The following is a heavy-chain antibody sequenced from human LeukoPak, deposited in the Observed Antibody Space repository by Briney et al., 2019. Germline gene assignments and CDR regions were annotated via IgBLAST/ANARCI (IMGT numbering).Heavy chain of an antibody. CDR2: ISSSSSYI. J-gene: IGHJ4*02. Sequence: GGSLRLSCAASGFTFSSYSMNWVRQAPGKGLEWVSSISSSSSYIYYADSVKGRFTISRDNAKNSLYLQMNSLRAEDTAVYYCARMRRIRFLEWLLIDYWGQGTLVTVSS. CDR1: GFTFSSYS. CDR3: ARMRRIRFLEWLLIDY. D-gene: IGHD3-3*01. V-gene: IGHV3-21*01.